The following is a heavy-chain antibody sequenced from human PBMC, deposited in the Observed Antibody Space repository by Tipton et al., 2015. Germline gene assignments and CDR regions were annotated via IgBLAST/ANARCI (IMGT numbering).Heavy chain of an antibody. V-gene: IGHV3-21*01. J-gene: IGHJ4*02. Sequence: SLRLSCAASGFTFSSYSMNWVRQAPGKGLEWVSSINDRSYYIYYADSVKGRFTISRGNAKNSLYLQMNGLRAEDTAVYYCARFPYCTNGVCYDDWGQGTLVTVSS. D-gene: IGHD2-8*01. CDR1: GFTFSSYS. CDR2: INDRSYYI. CDR3: ARFPYCTNGVCYDD.